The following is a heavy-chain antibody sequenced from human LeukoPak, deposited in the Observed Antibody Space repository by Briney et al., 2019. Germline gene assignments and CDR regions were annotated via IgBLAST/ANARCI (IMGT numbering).Heavy chain of an antibody. Sequence: GGSLRLSCAASGFTFRESAMHWVWQAPGKGLEWVSGIGWDSKSIVYADSVKGRFTISRDNAKNSLYLQMNSLRVEDTALYYCAKAVAAPGAFDIWGRGTVVTVSS. CDR3: AKAVAAPGAFDI. CDR2: IGWDSKSI. V-gene: IGHV3-9*01. CDR1: GFTFRESA. J-gene: IGHJ3*02. D-gene: IGHD6-19*01.